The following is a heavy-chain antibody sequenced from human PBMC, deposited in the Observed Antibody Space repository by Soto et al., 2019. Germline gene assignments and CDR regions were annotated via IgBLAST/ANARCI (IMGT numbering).Heavy chain of an antibody. J-gene: IGHJ6*02. Sequence: SVKVSCKASGCTFSSYAISWERQAPGQGLEWMGGIIPIFGTANYAQKFQGRVTITADKSTSTAYMELSSLRSEDTAVYYCARALGYYDSSGYYYGDYYYGMDVWGQGTTVTVSS. CDR1: GCTFSSYA. CDR3: ARALGYYDSSGYYYGDYYYGMDV. CDR2: IIPIFGTA. D-gene: IGHD3-22*01. V-gene: IGHV1-69*06.